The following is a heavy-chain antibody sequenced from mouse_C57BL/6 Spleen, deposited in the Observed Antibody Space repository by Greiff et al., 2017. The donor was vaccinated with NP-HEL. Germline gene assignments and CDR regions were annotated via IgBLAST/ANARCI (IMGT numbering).Heavy chain of an antibody. CDR3: ARRDYDGSSCYAMDY. J-gene: IGHJ4*01. CDR1: GYTFTSYW. Sequence: VQLQQSGAELVKPGASVKLSCKASGYTFTSYWMQWVKQRPGQGLEWIGEIDPSDSYTNYNQKFKGKATLTVDTYSSTAYMQLSSLTSEDSAVYYCARRDYDGSSCYAMDYWGQGTSVTVSS. D-gene: IGHD1-1*01. CDR2: IDPSDSYT. V-gene: IGHV1-50*01.